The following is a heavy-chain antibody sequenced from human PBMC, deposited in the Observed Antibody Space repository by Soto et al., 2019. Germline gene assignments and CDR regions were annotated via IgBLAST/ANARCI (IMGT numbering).Heavy chain of an antibody. CDR1: GFTFSSYD. Sequence: EVQLVESGGGLVQPGGSLRLSCAASGFTFSSYDMHWVRQVTGKGLEWVSAIGTAGDTYYPGSVKGRFTISRENAKNSLYLQMNSLRAEDTAVYYCAREVGYSSAFYYYGMDVWGQGTTVTVSS. CDR2: IGTAGDT. J-gene: IGHJ6*02. D-gene: IGHD5-18*01. V-gene: IGHV3-13*01. CDR3: AREVGYSSAFYYYGMDV.